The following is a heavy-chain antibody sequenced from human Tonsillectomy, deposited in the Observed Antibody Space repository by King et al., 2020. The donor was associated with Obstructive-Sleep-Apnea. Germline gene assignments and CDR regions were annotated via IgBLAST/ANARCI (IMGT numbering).Heavy chain of an antibody. CDR2: LYYSGST. J-gene: IGHJ4*02. CDR1: GGSISNYY. CDR3: ARDEGGFGESTFDFDY. Sequence: QLQESGPGLVKPSETLSLTCTVSGGSISNYYWSWIRQPPGKGLEWIGYLYYSGSTNYNPSLKSRVTKSIDTSKNEFSLKLSSVTAADTAVYYCARDEGGFGESTFDFDYWGQGTLVTVSS. V-gene: IGHV4-59*01. D-gene: IGHD3-10*01.